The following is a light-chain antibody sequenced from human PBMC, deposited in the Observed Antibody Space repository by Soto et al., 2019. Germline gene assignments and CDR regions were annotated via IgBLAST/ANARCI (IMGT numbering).Light chain of an antibody. CDR3: QQNNAYPLP. V-gene: IGKV1-5*03. J-gene: IGKJ1*01. CDR1: QSISSW. CDR2: EAS. Sequence: DIQMTQSPSTLSASVGDRVTITCRASQSISSWLAWYQQKPGKAPNLLIYEASSLESGVPLRFSGSGSGTEFPLTISSLQPEDFATYYSQQNNAYPLPFGQGTKVEIK.